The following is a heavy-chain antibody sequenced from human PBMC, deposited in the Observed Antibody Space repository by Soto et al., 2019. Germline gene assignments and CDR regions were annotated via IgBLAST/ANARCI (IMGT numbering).Heavy chain of an antibody. CDR3: ARDSPCSGGSCYYYYGMDV. V-gene: IGHV4-31*03. J-gene: IGHJ6*02. D-gene: IGHD2-15*01. CDR2: IYYSGST. Sequence: TLSLTCTVSGGCISSGGYYWSWIRQHPGKGLEWIGYIYYSGSTYYNPSLKSRVTISVDTSKNQFSLKLSSVTAADTAVYYCARDSPCSGGSCYYYYGMDVCGQLPTVTVSS. CDR1: GGCISSGGYY.